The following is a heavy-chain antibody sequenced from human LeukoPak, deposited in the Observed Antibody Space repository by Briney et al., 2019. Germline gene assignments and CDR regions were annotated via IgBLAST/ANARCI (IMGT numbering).Heavy chain of an antibody. Sequence: GGSLRLSCAASGFTFDDYAMHWVRQAPGKGLEWASGISWNSGSIGYADSVKGRFTISRDNAKNSLYLQMNSLRAEDTALYYCAKDGGMATASPFDYWGQGTLVTVSS. D-gene: IGHD5-24*01. CDR2: ISWNSGSI. CDR3: AKDGGMATASPFDY. V-gene: IGHV3-9*01. J-gene: IGHJ4*02. CDR1: GFTFDDYA.